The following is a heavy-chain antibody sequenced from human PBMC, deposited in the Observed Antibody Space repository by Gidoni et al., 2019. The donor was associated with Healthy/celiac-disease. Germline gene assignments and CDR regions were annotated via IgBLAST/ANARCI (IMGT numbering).Heavy chain of an antibody. V-gene: IGHV3-48*01. CDR1: GFPFSSYS. Sequence: EVQLVESGGGLVQPGGSLRLSCAASGFPFSSYSMNWVRQAPGKGLEWVSYISSSSSTIYYADSVKGRFTISRDNAKNSLYLQMNSLRAEDTAVYYCASNYYYDSSGYDYWGQGTLVTVSS. CDR3: ASNYYYDSSGYDY. D-gene: IGHD3-22*01. CDR2: ISSSSSTI. J-gene: IGHJ4*02.